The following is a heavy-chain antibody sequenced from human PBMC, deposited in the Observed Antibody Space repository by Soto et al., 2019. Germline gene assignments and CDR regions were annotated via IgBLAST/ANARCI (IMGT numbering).Heavy chain of an antibody. J-gene: IGHJ4*02. D-gene: IGHD6-13*01. Sequence: GGSLRLSCAASGFTFSSYGMHWVRQAPGKGLEWVAVISYDGSNKYYADSVKGRFTISRDNSKNTLYLQMNSLRAEDTAVYYCAKDRGEQQLYIFDYWGQGTLVTVSS. CDR3: AKDRGEQQLYIFDY. CDR1: GFTFSSYG. CDR2: ISYDGSNK. V-gene: IGHV3-30*18.